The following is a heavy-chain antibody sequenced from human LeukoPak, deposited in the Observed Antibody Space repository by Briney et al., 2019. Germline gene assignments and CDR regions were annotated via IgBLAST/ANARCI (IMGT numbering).Heavy chain of an antibody. D-gene: IGHD6-13*01. V-gene: IGHV1-69*13. CDR2: IIPIFGTA. CDR1: GGTFSSYA. Sequence: ASVKVSCKASGGTFSSYAISWVRQAPGQGLEWMGGIIPIFGTANYAQKFQGRVTITADESTSTAYMELSSLRSEDTAVYYCATDGYTYNWFDPWGQGTLVTVSS. J-gene: IGHJ5*02. CDR3: ATDGYTYNWFDP.